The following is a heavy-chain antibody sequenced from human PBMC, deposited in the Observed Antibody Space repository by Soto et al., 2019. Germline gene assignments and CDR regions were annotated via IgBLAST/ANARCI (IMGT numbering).Heavy chain of an antibody. CDR1: GYTFTAYY. D-gene: IGHD3-22*01. J-gene: IGHJ4*02. Sequence: ASVKVSCKASGYTFTAYYMHWVRQAPGQGLEWMGWINPNSGGTNYAQKFQGRVTMTRDTSISTAYMELSRLRSDDTAVYYCARVHYDSVPPDYWGQGTQVIVSA. V-gene: IGHV1-2*02. CDR3: ARVHYDSVPPDY. CDR2: INPNSGGT.